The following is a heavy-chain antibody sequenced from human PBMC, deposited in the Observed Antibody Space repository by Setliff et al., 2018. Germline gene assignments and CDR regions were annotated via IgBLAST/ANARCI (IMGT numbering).Heavy chain of an antibody. D-gene: IGHD5-18*01. Sequence: SETLSLTCTVSGGSISRGSYDWSWIRQPAGKGLGWIGRIYTSGSTNYNPSLKSRVTISVDTSKNQFSLKLSSMTAADTAVYYCARGGYSYGLGGFPLDYWGQGTLVTVSS. J-gene: IGHJ4*02. CDR2: IYTSGST. CDR3: ARGGYSYGLGGFPLDY. V-gene: IGHV4-61*02. CDR1: GGSISRGSYD.